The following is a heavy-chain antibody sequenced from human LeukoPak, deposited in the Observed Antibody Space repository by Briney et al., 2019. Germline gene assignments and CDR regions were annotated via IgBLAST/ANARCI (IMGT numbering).Heavy chain of an antibody. CDR1: GFTFSSYS. CDR2: ISGSGGST. J-gene: IGHJ4*02. V-gene: IGHV3-23*01. Sequence: GGSLRLSCAASGFTFSSYSMNWVRQAPGKGLEWVSAISGSGGSTYYADSVKGRFTISRDNSKNTLYLQMNSLRADDTAVYFCAKAADSSGWYYFDYWGQGTLVTVSS. D-gene: IGHD6-19*01. CDR3: AKAADSSGWYYFDY.